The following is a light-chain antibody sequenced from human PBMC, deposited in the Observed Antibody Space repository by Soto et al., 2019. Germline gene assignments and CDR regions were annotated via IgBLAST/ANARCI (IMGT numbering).Light chain of an antibody. CDR1: SSDVGGYNY. CDR3: SSYSYTSTQV. Sequence: QPASVSGSPGQSITISCTGTSSDVGGYNYVSWYQQHPGKAPKLMIYDVSNRPSGVSNRFSASKSGNTASLTISGLQAADEADYYCSSYSYTSTQVFGTGTKLTVL. CDR2: DVS. J-gene: IGLJ1*01. V-gene: IGLV2-14*01.